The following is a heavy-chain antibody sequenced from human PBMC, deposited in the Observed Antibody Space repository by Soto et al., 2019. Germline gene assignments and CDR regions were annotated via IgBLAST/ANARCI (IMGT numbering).Heavy chain of an antibody. Sequence: EVQLWESAGGLVQPGGSLRLSCAPSGFTFTNYAMNWVRQAPGKGLEWVSGISGNGGSTRYAASVKGRFTISRDNSQNRLYLQMNSLRAEDTAVYYCAKDMYYCSGSPGWDYWGQGTLVTVSS. D-gene: IGHD3-10*01. CDR3: AKDMYYCSGSPGWDY. J-gene: IGHJ4*02. V-gene: IGHV3-23*01. CDR1: GFTFTNYA. CDR2: ISGNGGST.